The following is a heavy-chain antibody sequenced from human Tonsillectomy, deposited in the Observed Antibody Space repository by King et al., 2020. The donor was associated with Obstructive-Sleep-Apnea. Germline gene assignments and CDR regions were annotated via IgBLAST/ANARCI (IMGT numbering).Heavy chain of an antibody. D-gene: IGHD4-17*01. V-gene: IGHV3-23*04. J-gene: IGHJ4*02. CDR2: ISGSGGST. CDR1: GFPFSSYA. CDR3: AKYLYGLEAVTTPFDY. Sequence: VQLVESGGGLVQPGGSLRLSCAASGFPFSSYAMSWVRQAPGKGLEWVSAISGSGGSTYYADSVKGRFTIPRDNSKNPLYLQMNSLRAEATAVDYCAKYLYGLEAVTTPFDYWGQGTLVTVSS.